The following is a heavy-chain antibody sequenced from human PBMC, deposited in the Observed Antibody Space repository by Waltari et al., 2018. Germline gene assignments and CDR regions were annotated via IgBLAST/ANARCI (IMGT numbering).Heavy chain of an antibody. Sequence: QITLKESGPTLVKPTQTLTLTCTFSGFSLSTSGVGVGWIRQPPGKALEWLALIYWNDDKRYSPSLKSRLTITKDTSKNQVVLTMTNMDPVDTATYYCAHGRPSWGTVTTSANWYFDLWGRGTLVTVSS. CDR2: IYWNDDK. V-gene: IGHV2-5*01. J-gene: IGHJ2*01. CDR3: AHGRPSWGTVTTSANWYFDL. D-gene: IGHD4-17*01. CDR1: GFSLSTSGVG.